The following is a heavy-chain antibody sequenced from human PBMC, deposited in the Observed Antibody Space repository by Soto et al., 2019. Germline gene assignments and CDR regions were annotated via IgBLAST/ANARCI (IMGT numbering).Heavy chain of an antibody. CDR2: ITASADTT. Sequence: EEQLLESGGGLVRPGGSLRLSCAASAFTFRSYAMSWVRQAPGKGLEWVSAITASADTTYYADSVKGRFTISSDNYKTTLYPRMNSLRAEDTAVYYCAKVRPLRDCTSTSCLGAFDIGGQGTMVTVS. CDR1: AFTFRSYA. J-gene: IGHJ3*02. V-gene: IGHV3-23*01. CDR3: AKVRPLRDCTSTSCLGAFDI. D-gene: IGHD2-2*01.